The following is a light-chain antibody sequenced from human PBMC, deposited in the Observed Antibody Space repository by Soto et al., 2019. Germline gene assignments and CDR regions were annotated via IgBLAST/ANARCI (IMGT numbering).Light chain of an antibody. J-gene: IGKJ2*01. Sequence: DIVMTQSPDSLAVSLVERATINCKSSQSVLYSSNNKNYLAWYQQKPGQPPRLLIYWASARESGVPDRFSGSGSGTDFTLTISRLQAEDVAVYYCQHYYDPPYTFGQGTKLEIK. V-gene: IGKV4-1*01. CDR1: QSVLYSSNNKNY. CDR2: WAS. CDR3: QHYYDPPYT.